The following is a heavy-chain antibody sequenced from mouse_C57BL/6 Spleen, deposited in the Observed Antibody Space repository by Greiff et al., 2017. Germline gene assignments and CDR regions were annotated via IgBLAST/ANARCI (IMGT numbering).Heavy chain of an antibody. Sequence: EVKLVESGGGLVKPGGSLKISCAASGFTFSDYGMHWVRQAPEKGLEWVAYISSGSSTIYYADTVTGRFTISRDNAKNTLFLQMTSLRSEDTAMYYCARVAGYFEGWGTGTTGTVSS. J-gene: IGHJ1*03. CDR2: ISSGSSTI. CDR3: ARVAGYFEG. V-gene: IGHV5-17*01. CDR1: GFTFSDYG.